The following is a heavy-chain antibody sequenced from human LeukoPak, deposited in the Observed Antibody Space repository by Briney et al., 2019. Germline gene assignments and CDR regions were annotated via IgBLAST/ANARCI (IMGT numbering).Heavy chain of an antibody. Sequence: PSETLSLTCTVSGGSISSGSYYWSWIRQPAGKGLEWIGRIYTSGSTNYNPSLKSRVTISVDTSKNQFSLKLSSVTAADTAVYYCARLNTYYDFWSGGPQIYYFDYWGQGTLVTVSS. CDR2: IYTSGST. V-gene: IGHV4-61*02. CDR3: ARLNTYYDFWSGGPQIYYFDY. J-gene: IGHJ4*02. D-gene: IGHD3-3*01. CDR1: GGSISSGSYY.